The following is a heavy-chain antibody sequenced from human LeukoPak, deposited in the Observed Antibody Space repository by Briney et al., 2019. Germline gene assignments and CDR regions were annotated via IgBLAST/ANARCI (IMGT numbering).Heavy chain of an antibody. Sequence: LGASVNVSCKASGYTFTGYYMHWVRQAPGQGLEWMGWINPNSGGTNYAQKFQGRVTMTRDTSISTAYMELSRLRSDDTAVYYCARIIAAAAHFDYWGQGTLVTVSS. CDR1: GYTFTGYY. D-gene: IGHD6-13*01. CDR2: INPNSGGT. CDR3: ARIIAAAAHFDY. V-gene: IGHV1-2*03. J-gene: IGHJ4*02.